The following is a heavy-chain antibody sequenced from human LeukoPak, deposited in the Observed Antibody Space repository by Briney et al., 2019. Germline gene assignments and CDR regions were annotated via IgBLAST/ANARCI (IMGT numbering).Heavy chain of an antibody. CDR2: IHPNTGAT. Sequence: ASVKVSCKTSGYTFTDYYLHWVRQAPGQGLEWVGWIHPNTGATHYAQKFQCRLTITSDTSISTVYMELTRLRSDDTAVYYCARDMGRYSGYDYDYWGQGTLVTASS. CDR1: GYTFTDYY. V-gene: IGHV1-2*02. J-gene: IGHJ4*02. D-gene: IGHD5-12*01. CDR3: ARDMGRYSGYDYDY.